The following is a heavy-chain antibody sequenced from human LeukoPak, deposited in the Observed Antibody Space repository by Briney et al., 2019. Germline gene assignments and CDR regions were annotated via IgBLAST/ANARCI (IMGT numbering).Heavy chain of an antibody. CDR1: GFTFSSYW. V-gene: IGHV3-7*01. CDR2: IEQEGSEK. D-gene: IGHD6-13*01. J-gene: IGHJ4*02. Sequence: GGSLRLSCAASGFTFSSYWMSWVRQTPGKGLEWVAHIEQEGSEKYYVDSVRGRFTISRDNSKNTLYLQMNSLRAEDTAVYYCARDTAAAGTFPASYWGQGTLVTVSS. CDR3: ARDTAAAGTFPASY.